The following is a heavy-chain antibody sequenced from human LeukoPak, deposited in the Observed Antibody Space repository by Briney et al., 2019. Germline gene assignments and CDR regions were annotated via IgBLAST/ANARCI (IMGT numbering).Heavy chain of an antibody. V-gene: IGHV4-31*03. Sequence: SETLSLTCTVSGGSISSGGYYWSWIRQHPGKGLEWIGYIYYSGSTYYNPSLKSRVTISVDTSKNQFSLKLSSVTAADTAVYYCARARNVGGLLWFGELLSENYFDYWGQGTLVTVSS. CDR2: IYYSGST. D-gene: IGHD3-10*01. J-gene: IGHJ4*02. CDR3: ARARNVGGLLWFGELLSENYFDY. CDR1: GGSISSGGYY.